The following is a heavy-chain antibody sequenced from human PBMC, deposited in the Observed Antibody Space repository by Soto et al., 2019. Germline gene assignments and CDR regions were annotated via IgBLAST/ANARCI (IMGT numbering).Heavy chain of an antibody. CDR2: IIPIFGTA. J-gene: IGHJ4*02. V-gene: IGHV1-69*12. CDR1: GGTFSSYA. CDR3: ASRRDGYNPYFDY. Sequence: QVQLVQSGAEVKKPGSSVKVSCKASGGTFSSYAISWVRQATGQGLEWMGVIIPIFGTANYAQKFQGRVTITADESTSAAYMELSSLRSEDTAVYYCASRRDGYNPYFDYWGQGTLVTVSS. D-gene: IGHD5-12*01.